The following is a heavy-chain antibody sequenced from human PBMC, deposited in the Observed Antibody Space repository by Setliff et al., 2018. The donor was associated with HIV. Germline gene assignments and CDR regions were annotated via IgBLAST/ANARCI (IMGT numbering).Heavy chain of an antibody. V-gene: IGHV1-69*10. D-gene: IGHD5-12*01. CDR3: SNGADAGGYSGYDFNY. J-gene: IGHJ4*02. CDR1: GGTLSTYG. Sequence: SVKVSCKASGGTLSTYGTSWVRQAPGQGLEWMGGIIPVLGITIYAEKLQDRVTISVDRSRNTVYMELSSLRTEDTAVYFCSNGADAGGYSGYDFNYWGQGTLVTVSS. CDR2: IIPVLGIT.